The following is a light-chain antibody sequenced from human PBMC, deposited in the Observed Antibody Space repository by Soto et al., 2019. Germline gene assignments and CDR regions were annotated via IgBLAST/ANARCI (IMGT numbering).Light chain of an antibody. J-gene: IGKJ2*01. CDR3: QQYGTSSYT. V-gene: IGKV3-20*01. CDR1: QSLTSTY. Sequence: EIVLTQSPGTLSLSPGERATLSWRASQSLTSTYLAWYQQKPGQAPRLLIYDASSRATGIPDRFSGSGSGTDFTLTITRLQPEDFAVYYCQQYGTSSYTFGQGTKLEIK. CDR2: DAS.